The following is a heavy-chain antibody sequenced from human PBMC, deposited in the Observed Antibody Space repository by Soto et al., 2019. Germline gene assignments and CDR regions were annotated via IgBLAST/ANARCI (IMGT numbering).Heavy chain of an antibody. CDR1: GFTFSDYY. CDR2: ISYGTSYT. V-gene: IGHV3-11*06. J-gene: IGHJ5*02. D-gene: IGHD6-6*01. CDR3: ARDPNNSSSWWLDP. Sequence: QVQLVESGGGLVKPGGALRLSCEGSGFTFSDYYMTWLRQAPGKGLEWVSYISYGTSYTNYADSVKGRFTISRDNAKNSLFLQMNNLRTEDTAVYYRARDPNNSSSWWLDPWGRGVRVTVSS.